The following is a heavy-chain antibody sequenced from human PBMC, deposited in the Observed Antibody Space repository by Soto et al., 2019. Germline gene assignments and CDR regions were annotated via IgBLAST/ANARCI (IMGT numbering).Heavy chain of an antibody. Sequence: QVPLVQSGAEVKKPGASVKVSCKASVYTFTSYGMHWVRQAPGQRLEWMGWINAGNGNTKYSQKFQGRVTITRDTSASTAYMELSSLRSEDTAVYYCARGLDIVLMVYAIKPFDYWGQGTLVTVSS. V-gene: IGHV1-3*01. CDR3: ARGLDIVLMVYAIKPFDY. CDR1: VYTFTSYG. CDR2: INAGNGNT. D-gene: IGHD2-8*01. J-gene: IGHJ4*02.